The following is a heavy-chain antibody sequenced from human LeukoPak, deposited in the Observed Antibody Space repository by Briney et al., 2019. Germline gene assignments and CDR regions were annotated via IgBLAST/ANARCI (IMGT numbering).Heavy chain of an antibody. CDR3: AREAYHQAFDI. D-gene: IGHD2-2*01. J-gene: IGHJ3*02. CDR1: EFSVGSNY. V-gene: IGHV3-53*01. Sequence: PGGSLRLSCAASEFSVGSNYMTWVRKAPGKGLEWVSLIYSGGSTYYADSVKGRFTISRDNSKNTLYLQMNSLRAEDTAVYYCAREAYHQAFDIWGQGTMVIVSS. CDR2: IYSGGST.